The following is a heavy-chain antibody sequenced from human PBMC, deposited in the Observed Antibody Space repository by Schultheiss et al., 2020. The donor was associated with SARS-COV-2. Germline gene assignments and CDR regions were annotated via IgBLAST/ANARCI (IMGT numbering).Heavy chain of an antibody. CDR3: ARPGKYDYVWGSYRYTDPDAFDI. Sequence: GGSLRLSCAASGFTVSSNYMSWVRQAPGKGLEWVAVIWYDGSNKYYADSVKGRFTISRDNSKNTLYLQMSSLRAEDTAVYYCARPGKYDYVWGSYRYTDPDAFDIWGQGTMVTVSS. J-gene: IGHJ3*02. D-gene: IGHD3-16*02. CDR1: GFTVSSNY. V-gene: IGHV3-33*08. CDR2: IWYDGSNK.